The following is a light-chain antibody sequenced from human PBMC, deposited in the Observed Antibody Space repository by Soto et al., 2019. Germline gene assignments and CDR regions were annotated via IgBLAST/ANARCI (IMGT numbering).Light chain of an antibody. CDR3: QQYNNWPRT. Sequence: VLTQSPGTLSLSPGERATLSCRASQSVSSNLAWYQQKPGQAPRLLIYGASSRATGIPARFSGSGSGTEFTLTISSLQSEDFAVYYCQQYNNWPRTFGQGTKVDIK. CDR2: GAS. V-gene: IGKV3-15*01. CDR1: QSVSSN. J-gene: IGKJ1*01.